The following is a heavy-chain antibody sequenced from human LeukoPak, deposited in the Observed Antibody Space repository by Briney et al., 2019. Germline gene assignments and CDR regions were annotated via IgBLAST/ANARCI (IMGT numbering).Heavy chain of an antibody. CDR3: ARMISSDWYYDY. V-gene: IGHV4-34*01. Sequence: SETLSLTCAVYGGSFSGYYWSWIPQRPGKGLEWIGEINHSGSTNYNPSLKSRVTISVDTSKNQFSLRLSSVTAADTAVYYCARMISSDWYYDYWGQGTLVTVSS. D-gene: IGHD6-19*01. CDR2: INHSGST. J-gene: IGHJ4*02. CDR1: GGSFSGYY.